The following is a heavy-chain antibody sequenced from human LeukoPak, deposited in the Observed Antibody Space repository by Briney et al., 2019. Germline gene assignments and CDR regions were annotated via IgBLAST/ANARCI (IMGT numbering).Heavy chain of an antibody. J-gene: IGHJ5*02. CDR1: GFTFSSYA. CDR3: ASTLVGTTSGYS. V-gene: IGHV3-23*01. CDR2: ISGSGGST. D-gene: IGHD1-26*01. Sequence: GGSLRLSCAASGFTFSSYAMSWVRQAPGKGLEWVSAISGSGGSTYYADSVKGRFTISRDKSKNTLYLQMNSLRAEDTAMYYCASTLVGTTSGYSWGQGTLVIVSS.